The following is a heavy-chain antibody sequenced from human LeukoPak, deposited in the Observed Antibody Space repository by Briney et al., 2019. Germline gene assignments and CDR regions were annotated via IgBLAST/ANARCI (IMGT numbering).Heavy chain of an antibody. CDR1: GGSFSGYY. D-gene: IGHD6-19*01. CDR2: INHSGST. Sequence: PSETLSLTCAVYGGSFSGYYWSWIRQPPGKGLEWIGEINHSGSTNYNPSLKSRVTISVDKSKNQFSLKLSSVTAADTAVYYCAMVSGWYYFDYWGQGTLVTVSS. J-gene: IGHJ4*02. CDR3: AMVSGWYYFDY. V-gene: IGHV4-34*01.